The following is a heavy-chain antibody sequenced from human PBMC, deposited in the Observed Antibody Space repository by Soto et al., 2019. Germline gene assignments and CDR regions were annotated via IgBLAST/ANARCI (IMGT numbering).Heavy chain of an antibody. CDR3: AKDLGYCSGGSCYSARFDY. Sequence: HPGGSQRLSCAASGFTFSSYAMSWVRQAPGKGLEWVSAISGSGGSTYYADSVKGRFTISRDNSKYTLYLQMNSLRAEDTAVYYCAKDLGYCSGGSCYSARFDYWCQGTLVTVSS. CDR2: ISGSGGST. J-gene: IGHJ4*02. V-gene: IGHV3-23*01. CDR1: GFTFSSYA. D-gene: IGHD2-15*01.